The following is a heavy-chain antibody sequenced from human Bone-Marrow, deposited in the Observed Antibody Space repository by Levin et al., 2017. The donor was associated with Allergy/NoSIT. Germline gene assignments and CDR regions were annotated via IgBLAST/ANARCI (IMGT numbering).Heavy chain of an antibody. V-gene: IGHV1-2*02. Sequence: ASVKVSCKASGYIFTDYYMHWVRQAPGQGLEWMGWINPNTGGTSYSQNFQGRVTITRDTSISTAYMDLSSLRSDDTAVYYCARGIASGGKTYYYYYMDVWGRGTTVAVSS. CDR2: INPNTGGT. D-gene: IGHD6-13*01. J-gene: IGHJ6*03. CDR3: ARGIASGGKTYYYYYMDV. CDR1: GYIFTDYY.